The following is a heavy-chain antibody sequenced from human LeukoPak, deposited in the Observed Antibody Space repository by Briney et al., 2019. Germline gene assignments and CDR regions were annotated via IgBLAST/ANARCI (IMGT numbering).Heavy chain of an antibody. V-gene: IGHV3-30*02. Sequence: PGGSLRLSCAASGFIFSSYGMHWVRQAPGKGLEWVAFIRYDGSNTYYADSVKGRFTISRDNSKNTLYLQMNSLRAEDTAVYYCARRASGWYCPIICPIGHYYYYYYMDVWGKGTTVTVSS. D-gene: IGHD6-19*01. CDR3: ARRASGWYCPIICPIGHYYYYYYMDV. J-gene: IGHJ6*03. CDR1: GFIFSSYG. CDR2: IRYDGSNT.